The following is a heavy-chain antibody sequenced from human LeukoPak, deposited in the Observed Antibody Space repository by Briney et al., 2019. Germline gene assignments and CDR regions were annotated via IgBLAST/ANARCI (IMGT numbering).Heavy chain of an antibody. CDR1: GFTFSTHG. CDR2: IWDDGRNQ. CDR3: ARDTSWYPDY. V-gene: IGHV3-33*01. J-gene: IGHJ4*02. D-gene: IGHD6-13*01. Sequence: GGSLRLSCAASGFTFSTHGMHWVREAPGKGLEWVAVIWDDGRNQQYADSMKGRFTISRDNSRNTLYLQINNLRAEDTAVYYCARDTSWYPDYWGQGTLVTVSS.